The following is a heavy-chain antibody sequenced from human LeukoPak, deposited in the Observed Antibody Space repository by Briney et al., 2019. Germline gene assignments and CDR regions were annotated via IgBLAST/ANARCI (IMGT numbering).Heavy chain of an antibody. CDR2: INHSGST. J-gene: IGHJ4*02. CDR1: GGSISSGGYY. CDR3: ASSSIAARPAGAFDY. D-gene: IGHD6-6*01. Sequence: KPSQTLSLTCTVSGGSISSGGYYWSWIRQPPGKGLEWIGEINHSGSTNYNPSLKSRVTISVDTSKNQFSLKLSSVTAADTAVYYCASSSIAARPAGAFDYWGQGTLVTVSS. V-gene: IGHV4-30-2*01.